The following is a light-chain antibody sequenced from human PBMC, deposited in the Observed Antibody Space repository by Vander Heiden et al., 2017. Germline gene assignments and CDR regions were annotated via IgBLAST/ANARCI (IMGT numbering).Light chain of an antibody. CDR2: STN. Sequence: QTVVTQAPSLSVSPGGTLTLTRGLSSGSVSTSYYPSWYHQTQGQAPRTRSDSTNARSSGVPDRFAGSILGKTGDPTTTGPQADEEADDDGELYMGSGMSWVFGGGTKVTVL. J-gene: IGLJ3*02. CDR3: ELYMGSGMSWV. CDR1: SGSVSTSYY. V-gene: IGLV8-61*01.